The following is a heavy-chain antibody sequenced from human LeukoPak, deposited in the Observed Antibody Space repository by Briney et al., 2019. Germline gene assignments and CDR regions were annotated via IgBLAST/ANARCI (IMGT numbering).Heavy chain of an antibody. CDR3: ASCEIYGSGSSV. CDR2: IIPIFGTA. J-gene: IGHJ6*04. CDR1: GGTFSSYA. V-gene: IGHV1-69*01. D-gene: IGHD3-10*01. Sequence: SVKVSCKASGGTFSSYAISWVRQAPGQGLEWMGGIIPIFGTANYAQKFQGRVTITADDSTSTAYMELSSLRSEDTAVYYCASCEIYGSGSSVWGKGTTVTVSS.